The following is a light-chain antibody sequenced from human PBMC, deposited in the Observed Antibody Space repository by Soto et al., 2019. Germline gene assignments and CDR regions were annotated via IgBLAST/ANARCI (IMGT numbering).Light chain of an antibody. CDR1: SSDVGGYNY. CDR3: SSYTSSSTLEGV. CDR2: DVS. V-gene: IGLV2-14*01. Sequence: QSVLTQPASVSGSPGQSITISCTGTSSDVGGYNYVSWYQQHPGKAPKLMIYDVSNRPSGVSNRFSGSKSGNTASLTISGLQAEDEADYYSSSYTSSSTLEGVFGTGTKVTVL. J-gene: IGLJ1*01.